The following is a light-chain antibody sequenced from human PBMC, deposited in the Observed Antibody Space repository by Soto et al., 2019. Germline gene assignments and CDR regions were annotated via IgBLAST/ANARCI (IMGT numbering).Light chain of an antibody. CDR1: QSISSW. Sequence: DIQMTQSPSTLSASVGDRVTITCRASQSISSWLAWYQQKPGKAPKLLIYKASSLESGDPSRFSASGSGTEFTLTITSLQPDDFATYYCQQYNSLWTFGHGTKVEIK. J-gene: IGKJ1*01. V-gene: IGKV1-5*03. CDR3: QQYNSLWT. CDR2: KAS.